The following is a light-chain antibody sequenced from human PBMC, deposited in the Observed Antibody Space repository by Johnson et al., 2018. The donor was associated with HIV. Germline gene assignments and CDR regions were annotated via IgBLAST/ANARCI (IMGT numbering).Light chain of an antibody. J-gene: IGLJ1*01. CDR1: SSNIGNNY. CDR3: GTWETSLSAGLLYV. Sequence: QAVLTQPPSVSAAPGQKVTISCSGSSSNIGNNYVSWYQQLPGTAPKLLIYDNDKRHSGTPDRFSGSKSATSATLGITGLQTGDEADYYCGTWETSLSAGLLYVFGPGTKVTVL. CDR2: DND. V-gene: IGLV1-51*01.